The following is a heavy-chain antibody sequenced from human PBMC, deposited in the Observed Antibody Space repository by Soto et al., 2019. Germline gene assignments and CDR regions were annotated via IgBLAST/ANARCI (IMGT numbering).Heavy chain of an antibody. Sequence: ASVKVSCKASGYTFTSYFIHWVRQAPGQGLEWMGIINPSGGSPNYAQKFQGRVTMTRDTSTSTVYMELSSLRPEDTAVYYCGREMLSSLDSWGQGTLVTVSS. D-gene: IGHD2-2*01. CDR1: GYTFTSYF. CDR3: GREMLSSLDS. V-gene: IGHV1-46*03. CDR2: INPSGGSP. J-gene: IGHJ4*02.